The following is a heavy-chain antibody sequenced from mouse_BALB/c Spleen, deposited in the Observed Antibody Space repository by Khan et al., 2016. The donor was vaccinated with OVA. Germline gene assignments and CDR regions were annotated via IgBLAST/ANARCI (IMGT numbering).Heavy chain of an antibody. V-gene: IGHV6-6*02. CDR3: WILQ. CDR1: GFTFSNYW. J-gene: IGHJ2*01. CDR2: IRLKSDDYVS. D-gene: IGHD6-1*01. Sequence: EVQLQGSGGGLVQPGGSMKLSCGASGFTFSNYWMNWVRQSPEKGLEWVAEIRLKSDDYVSHYAVSVKGRLTISSDDSKSSVYLQMNNLRAEVTGIYYCWILQWGQGTTLTVSS.